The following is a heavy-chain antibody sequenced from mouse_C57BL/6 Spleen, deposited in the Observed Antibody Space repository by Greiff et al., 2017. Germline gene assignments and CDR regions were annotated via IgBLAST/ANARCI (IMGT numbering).Heavy chain of an antibody. D-gene: IGHD1-1*01. Sequence: SGAELVRPGASVTLSCKASGYTFTDYEMHWVKQTPVHGLEWIGAIDPETGGTAYNQKFKGKAILTADKSSSTAYMELRSLTSEDSAVYYCTRSLRGDYYGSSYDYFDYWGQGTTLTASS. CDR2: IDPETGGT. CDR3: TRSLRGDYYGSSYDYFDY. J-gene: IGHJ2*01. CDR1: GYTFTDYE. V-gene: IGHV1-15*01.